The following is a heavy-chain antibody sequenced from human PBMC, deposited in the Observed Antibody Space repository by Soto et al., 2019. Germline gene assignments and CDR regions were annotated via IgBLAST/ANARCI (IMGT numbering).Heavy chain of an antibody. J-gene: IGHJ4*02. D-gene: IGHD6-19*01. V-gene: IGHV4-39*01. CDR2: VYNTGST. CDR1: GGSITSSTYY. CDR3: ARHGLAVTDPGDS. Sequence: SETLSLTCTVSGGSITSSTYYWGWIRQPPGKGLEWIGSVYNTGSTYYNPSLRSRVTVSVDTSKNQFSLKVNSVTAADTAMYYCARHGLAVTDPGDSWGQGTLVTVSS.